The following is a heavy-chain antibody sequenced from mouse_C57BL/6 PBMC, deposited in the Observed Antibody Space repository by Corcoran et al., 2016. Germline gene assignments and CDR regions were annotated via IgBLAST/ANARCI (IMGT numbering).Heavy chain of an antibody. CDR1: GYSITSGYY. J-gene: IGHJ4*01. CDR3: ARGGDYSNYDAMDY. D-gene: IGHD2-5*01. Sequence: DVQLQESGPGLVKPSQSLSLTCSVTGYSITSGYYWNWIRQFPGNKLEWMGYISYDGSNNYNPSLKNRISITRDTSKNQFFLKLNSVTTEDTATYYCARGGDYSNYDAMDYWGQGTSVTVSS. CDR2: ISYDGSN. V-gene: IGHV3-6*01.